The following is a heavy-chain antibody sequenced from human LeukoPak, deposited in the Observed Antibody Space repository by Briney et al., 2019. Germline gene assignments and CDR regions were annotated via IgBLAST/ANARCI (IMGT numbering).Heavy chain of an antibody. CDR1: GFSVSNTY. CDR2: TYSGGTT. Sequence: GGSLRLSCAASGFSVSNTYMGWVRQAPEKGREWVSVTYSGGTTFYADSVRGRVTISRDSSKNTLYLQVNSLRVEDTAIYYCASRFKYGDYFDYWGQGTLITVSS. D-gene: IGHD4-17*01. V-gene: IGHV3-66*01. CDR3: ASRFKYGDYFDY. J-gene: IGHJ4*02.